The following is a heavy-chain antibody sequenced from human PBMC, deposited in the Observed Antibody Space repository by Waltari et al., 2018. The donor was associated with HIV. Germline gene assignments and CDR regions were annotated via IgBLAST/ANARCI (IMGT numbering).Heavy chain of an antibody. Sequence: WGWIRQPPGKELEWIGNIHYSGNTFYNPPLRSRVTISADKSKNQFSLKLRSVTAADTAVYFCMRHRGYFPPDYWGQGTLVTVSS. V-gene: IGHV4-39*01. CDR3: MRHRGYFPPDY. J-gene: IGHJ4*02. CDR2: IHYSGNT. D-gene: IGHD1-26*01.